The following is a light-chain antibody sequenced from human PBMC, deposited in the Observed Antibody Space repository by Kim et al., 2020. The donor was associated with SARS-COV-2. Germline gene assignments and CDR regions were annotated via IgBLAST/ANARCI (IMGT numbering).Light chain of an antibody. Sequence: ASCVDRFTFTCRAKQGISNYLALVLLKPGKAPKSLIYAASSLQSGVPSKFSVSGSGTDFTLTISSLQPEDFATYYCQQYFSYPYTFGQGTKLEI. CDR2: AAS. CDR3: QQYFSYPYT. CDR1: QGISNY. J-gene: IGKJ2*01. V-gene: IGKV1-16*02.